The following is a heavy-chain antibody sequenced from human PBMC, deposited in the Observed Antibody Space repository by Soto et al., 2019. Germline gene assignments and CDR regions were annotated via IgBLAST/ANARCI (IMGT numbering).Heavy chain of an antibody. CDR1: GYTVTSYY. CDR3: ARDPNKPAYYYGMHV. Sequence: SVNVGCYASGYTVTSYYMHMYRQAPGQGLEWMGIINPSGGSTSYAQKFQGRVTMTRDTSTSTVYMELSSLRSEDTAVYYCARDPNKPAYYYGMHVWGQGTTVPVS. J-gene: IGHJ6*02. V-gene: IGHV1-46*01. CDR2: INPSGGST.